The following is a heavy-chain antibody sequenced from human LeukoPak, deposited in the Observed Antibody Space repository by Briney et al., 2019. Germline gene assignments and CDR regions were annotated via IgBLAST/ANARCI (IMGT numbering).Heavy chain of an antibody. V-gene: IGHV3-30*02. J-gene: IGHJ4*02. CDR2: IRYDGSNK. Sequence: GGSLRLSCAASGFTFSSYGMHWVRQAPGKGLEWVAFIRYDGSNKYYADSVKGRFTISRDNSKNTLYLQMNSLRAEDTAVYYCARDGWGCSSTSCPVDYWGQGTLVTVSS. D-gene: IGHD2-2*01. CDR3: ARDGWGCSSTSCPVDY. CDR1: GFTFSSYG.